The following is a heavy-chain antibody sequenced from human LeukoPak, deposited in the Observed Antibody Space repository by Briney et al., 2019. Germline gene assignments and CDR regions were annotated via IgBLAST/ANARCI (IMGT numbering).Heavy chain of an antibody. D-gene: IGHD5-24*01. CDR3: ARTVVRLQLRSWVPFDY. V-gene: IGHV3-21*01. CDR1: GFTFSNYP. J-gene: IGHJ4*02. Sequence: GGSLRLSCAASGFTFSNYPMSWVRQAPGKGLEWVSAISDNGGATYYADSVKGRFTISRDNAKNSLYLQMNSLRAEDTAVYYCARTVVRLQLRSWVPFDYWGQGTLVTVSS. CDR2: ISDNGGAT.